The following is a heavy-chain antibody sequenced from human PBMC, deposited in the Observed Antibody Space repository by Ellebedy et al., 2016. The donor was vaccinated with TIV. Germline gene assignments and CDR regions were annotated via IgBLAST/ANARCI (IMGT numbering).Heavy chain of an antibody. D-gene: IGHD3-10*02. CDR3: ARASFYDVDLSGWYFDL. V-gene: IGHV3-66*01. CDR2: LYTDERT. J-gene: IGHJ2*01. Sequence: PGGSLRLSCAASEFTVSYNYMNWVRQAPGKGPEWVSGLYTDERTSYADSVKGRFTISRDNSKNTLYLQMNSLRIEDTSVYYCARASFYDVDLSGWYFDLWGRGTLVTVSS. CDR1: EFTVSYNY.